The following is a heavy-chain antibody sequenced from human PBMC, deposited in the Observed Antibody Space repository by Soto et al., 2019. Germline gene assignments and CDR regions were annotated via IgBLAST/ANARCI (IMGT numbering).Heavy chain of an antibody. CDR3: ARRGDIRYCSGGSCYSFVWYFDL. CDR2: INHSGST. V-gene: IGHV4-34*01. Sequence: QVQLQQWGAGLLKPSETLSLTCAVYGGSFSGYYWSWIRQPPGKGLEWIGEINHSGSTNYNPSLNMRVTISVDTSKNQFSLKLSSVAAADTAVYYCARRGDIRYCSGGSCYSFVWYFDLWGRGTLVTVSS. CDR1: GGSFSGYY. J-gene: IGHJ2*01. D-gene: IGHD2-15*01.